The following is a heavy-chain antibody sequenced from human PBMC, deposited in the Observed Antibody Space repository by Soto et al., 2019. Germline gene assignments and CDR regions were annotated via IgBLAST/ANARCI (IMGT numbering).Heavy chain of an antibody. V-gene: IGHV3-23*01. CDR1: GFPLSTYG. J-gene: IGHJ6*02. Sequence: GGSLSLSCAASGFPLSTYGMTWVRQAPGKGLEWVSAITGTGGNTYYVDSVEGRFTSSRDNSKTMLYLQMNSLRVEDTAVYYCARIRGYWYGLDVWGQGTTVTVSS. CDR3: ARIRGYWYGLDV. CDR2: ITGTGGNT.